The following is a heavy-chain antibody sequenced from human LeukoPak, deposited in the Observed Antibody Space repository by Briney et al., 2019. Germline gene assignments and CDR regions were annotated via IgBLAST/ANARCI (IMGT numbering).Heavy chain of an antibody. D-gene: IGHD1-1*01. V-gene: IGHV3-48*03. CDR2: ISGSGSRI. Sequence: GGSLRLSCATSGFTFSSYEMNWVRQAPGKGLEWVSYISGSGSRIFYADSVKGRFTISRDNAKNSLYLRMNSLRVEDTAVYYCAREYPDNGDGWGYWGQGTLVTVSS. CDR3: AREYPDNGDGWGY. J-gene: IGHJ4*02. CDR1: GFTFSSYE.